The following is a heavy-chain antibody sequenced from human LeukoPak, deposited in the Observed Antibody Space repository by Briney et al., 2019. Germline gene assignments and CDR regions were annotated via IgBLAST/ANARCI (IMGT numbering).Heavy chain of an antibody. Sequence: SVKVSCKASGGTFSSYAISWVRQAPGQGLEWMGRIIPILGIANYAQKFQGRVTITADESTSTAYMELSSLRSEDTAVYYCARGDLSVNAFDIWGQGTMVTVSS. CDR3: ARGDLSVNAFDI. D-gene: IGHD4-17*01. CDR2: IIPILGIA. CDR1: GGTFSSYA. V-gene: IGHV1-69*04. J-gene: IGHJ3*02.